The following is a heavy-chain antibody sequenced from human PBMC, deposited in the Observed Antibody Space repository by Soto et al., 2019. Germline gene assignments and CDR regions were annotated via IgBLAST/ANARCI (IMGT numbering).Heavy chain of an antibody. J-gene: IGHJ6*02. CDR2: IKEDGSEK. CDR3: TRKRFGMDV. Sequence: EVQLVESGGGLVQPGESLRLSCAASGFTFSNSWMSWVRQAPGKGLEWVANIKEDGSEKDYVDPVKGRFTITRDNAKNSLYLQMNTLRAEDTAVYFCTRKRFGMDVWGQGPTVTVSS. V-gene: IGHV3-7*03. CDR1: GFTFSNSW.